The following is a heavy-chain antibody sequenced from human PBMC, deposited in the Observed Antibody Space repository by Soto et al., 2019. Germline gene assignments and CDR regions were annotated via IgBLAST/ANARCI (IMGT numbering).Heavy chain of an antibody. V-gene: IGHV1-18*01. J-gene: IGHJ6*03. Sequence: ASVKVSCKASGYTFTSYGISWVRQAPGQGLEWMGWISAYNGNTNYAQKLQGRVTMTTDTSTSTAYMELRSLRSDDTAVYYCARVVFLPGGVFGVVMSDPLYYYMDVWGKGTTVTVSS. CDR2: ISAYNGNT. D-gene: IGHD3-3*01. CDR1: GYTFTSYG. CDR3: ARVVFLPGGVFGVVMSDPLYYYMDV.